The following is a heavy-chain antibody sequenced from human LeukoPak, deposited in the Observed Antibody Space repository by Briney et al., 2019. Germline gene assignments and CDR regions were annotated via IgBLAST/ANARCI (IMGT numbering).Heavy chain of an antibody. J-gene: IGHJ4*02. Sequence: GGSLRLSCAASGFTFSSYAMSWVRQAPGKGLEWVSVISDSGSSTYYADSMKGRFTISRDNSKNTMYLQMNSLKAEDTAVYYCAKKAVGTATGGPFDYWGQGTLVIVSS. V-gene: IGHV3-23*01. CDR3: AKKAVGTATGGPFDY. CDR2: ISDSGSST. CDR1: GFTFSSYA. D-gene: IGHD1-26*01.